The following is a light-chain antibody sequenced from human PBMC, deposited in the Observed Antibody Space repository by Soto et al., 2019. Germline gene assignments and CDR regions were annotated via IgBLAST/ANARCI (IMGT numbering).Light chain of an antibody. Sequence: EIVMTQSPAALSVSPGERATLCCRASQSVSSNLAWYQQKPGQAPRLLIYGASTRATGIPARFSGSGSGTEFTLTISSLEPEDFATYYCQQYDKWPPRTFGQGTKVDIK. CDR3: QQYDKWPPRT. J-gene: IGKJ1*01. V-gene: IGKV3-15*01. CDR1: QSVSSN. CDR2: GAS.